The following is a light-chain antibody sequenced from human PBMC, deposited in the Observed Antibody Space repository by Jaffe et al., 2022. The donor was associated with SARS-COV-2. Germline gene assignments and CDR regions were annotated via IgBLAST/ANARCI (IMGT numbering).Light chain of an antibody. CDR3: QHYNDWPTYT. CDR1: QSISSN. Sequence: EIVMTQSPATLSVSPGERATLSCRASQSISSNLAWYQQKPGQGPRLLIYGASTRATDIPARFSGSGSGTEFTLTISSLQSEDFAVYYCQHYNDWPTYTFGQGTKLEIK. CDR2: GAS. J-gene: IGKJ2*01. V-gene: IGKV3-15*01.